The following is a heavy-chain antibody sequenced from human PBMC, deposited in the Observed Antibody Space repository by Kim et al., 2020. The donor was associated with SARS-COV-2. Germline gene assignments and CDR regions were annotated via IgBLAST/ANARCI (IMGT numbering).Heavy chain of an antibody. CDR3: ARDLDPVNYDFWSWQRYRNYGMDV. J-gene: IGHJ6*02. V-gene: IGHV1-69*04. Sequence: SVKVSCKASGGTFSSYAISWVRQAPGQGLEWMGRIIPILGIANYAQKFQGRVTITADKSTSTAYMELSSLRSEDTAVYYCARDLDPVNYDFWSWQRYRNYGMDVWGQGTTVTVSS. CDR1: GGTFSSYA. D-gene: IGHD3-3*01. CDR2: IIPILGIA.